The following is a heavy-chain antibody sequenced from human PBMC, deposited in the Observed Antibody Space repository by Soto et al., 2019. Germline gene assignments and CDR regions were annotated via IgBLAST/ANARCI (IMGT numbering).Heavy chain of an antibody. CDR1: GYTFTSYD. CDR2: MNPNSGNT. Sequence: QVQLVQSGAEVKKPGASVKVSCKASGYTFTSYDINWVRQATGQGLEWMGWMNPNSGNTGYAQKFQGRVTMTRNTSTXXAXKXXSSLRSEDTAVYYWARTYPLYSRSWYVGGYYGMDVWGQGTTVTVSS. D-gene: IGHD6-13*01. J-gene: IGHJ6*02. V-gene: IGHV1-8*01. CDR3: ARTYPLYSRSWYVGGYYGMDV.